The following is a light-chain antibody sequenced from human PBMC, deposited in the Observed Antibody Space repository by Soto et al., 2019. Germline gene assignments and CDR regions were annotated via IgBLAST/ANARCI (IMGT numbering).Light chain of an antibody. CDR2: AAS. CDR1: QNIDNK. J-gene: IGKJ2*01. V-gene: IGKV3-15*01. Sequence: EIVLTQSPVTPSVSPGERATLSCRTNQNIDNKLAWYQQKPGQTPRLLIFAASTRATDIPARFSGSGSGTEFTLTISSLQSDDVAVYYCQHYDNWPQYTFGQGTKLEIE. CDR3: QHYDNWPQYT.